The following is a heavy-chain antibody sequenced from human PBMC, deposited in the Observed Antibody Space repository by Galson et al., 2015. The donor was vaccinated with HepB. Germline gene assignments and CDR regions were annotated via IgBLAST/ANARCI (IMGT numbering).Heavy chain of an antibody. CDR2: ISYDGSNK. V-gene: IGHV3-30*04. D-gene: IGHD1-14*01. Sequence: SLRLSCAASGFTLSTYALHWVRQAPGKGLEWVAVISYDGSNKYHADSVKGRFTISRDNSKNTLYLQMNSLRAEDTAIYYCARDNRWNAFDIWGQGTMVTVSS. CDR3: ARDNRWNAFDI. CDR1: GFTLSTYA. J-gene: IGHJ3*02.